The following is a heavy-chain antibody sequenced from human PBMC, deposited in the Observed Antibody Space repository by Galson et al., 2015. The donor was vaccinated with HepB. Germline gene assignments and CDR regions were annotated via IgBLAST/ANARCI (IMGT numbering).Heavy chain of an antibody. CDR3: ARQPDSAGWSYYFDY. D-gene: IGHD6-19*01. Sequence: SLRLSCAASGFTFSNYWMSWVRQAPGKGLEWVANIKQDGSEKYYVDSVKGRFTISRDNAKNSLYLQMSSLRAEDTAVYYCARQPDSAGWSYYFDYWGQGTLVTVSS. V-gene: IGHV3-7*03. CDR2: IKQDGSEK. CDR1: GFTFSNYW. J-gene: IGHJ4*02.